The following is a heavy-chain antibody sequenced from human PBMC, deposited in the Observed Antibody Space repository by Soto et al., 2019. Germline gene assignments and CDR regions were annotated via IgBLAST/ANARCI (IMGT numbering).Heavy chain of an antibody. CDR3: ARVNYYDSSGYYFDY. CDR2: ISAYNGNT. V-gene: IGHV1-18*01. CDR1: GYTVTSYG. Sequence: ASVKVSCKASGYTVTSYGISWVRQAPGQGLEWMGWISAYNGNTNYAQKLQGRVTMTTDTSTSTAYMELRSLRSDDTAVYYCARVNYYDSSGYYFDYWGQGTLVTVSS. J-gene: IGHJ4*02. D-gene: IGHD3-22*01.